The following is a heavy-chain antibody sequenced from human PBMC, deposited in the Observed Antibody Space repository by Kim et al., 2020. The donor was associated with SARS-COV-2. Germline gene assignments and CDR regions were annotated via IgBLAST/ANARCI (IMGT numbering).Heavy chain of an antibody. J-gene: IGHJ5*02. Sequence: SETLSLICSVSGGSVRNSSYYGGWIRQPPGMGLEWIASVDHNGRIYRNPSLGNRASISVDSSKNQFSLKLTSVTAADSAVYYCVRQNYDFWSGSNSFDP. D-gene: IGHD3-3*01. V-gene: IGHV4-39*01. CDR2: VDHNGRI. CDR3: VRQNYDFWSGSNSFDP. CDR1: GGSVRNSSYY.